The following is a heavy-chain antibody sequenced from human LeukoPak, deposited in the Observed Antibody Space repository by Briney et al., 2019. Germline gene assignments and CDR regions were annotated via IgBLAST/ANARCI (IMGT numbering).Heavy chain of an antibody. CDR1: GFTFDDYA. CDR2: ISWNSGSI. CDR3: AKGLGGGYWYYFDY. J-gene: IGHJ4*02. D-gene: IGHD5-18*01. V-gene: IGHV3-9*01. Sequence: GRSLRLSCAASGFTFDDYAMHWVRQAPGKGLEWVSGISWNSGSIGYADSVKGRFTISRDNAKNSLYLQMNSLRAEDTALYYCAKGLGGGYWYYFDYWGQGTLVTVSS.